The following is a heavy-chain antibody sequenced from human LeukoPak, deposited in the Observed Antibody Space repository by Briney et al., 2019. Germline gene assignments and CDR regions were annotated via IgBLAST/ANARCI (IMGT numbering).Heavy chain of an antibody. CDR1: GGSISSYY. D-gene: IGHD2-2*01. V-gene: IGHV4-59*08. CDR2: IYYSGST. CDR3: ARLYCSSTSCYQRVNWFDP. J-gene: IGHJ5*02. Sequence: PSETLSLTCTVSGGSISSYYWSWIRQPPGKGLEWIGYIYYSGSTNYNPSLKSRVIISVDTSKNQFSLRLSSVTAADTAVYYCARLYCSSTSCYQRVNWFDPWGQGTLVTVSS.